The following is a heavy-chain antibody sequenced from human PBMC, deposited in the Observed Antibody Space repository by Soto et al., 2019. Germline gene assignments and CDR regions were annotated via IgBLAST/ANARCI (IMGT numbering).Heavy chain of an antibody. CDR1: GFTISSNY. J-gene: IGHJ4*02. CDR3: AKDYWGTNIIFDC. D-gene: IGHD7-27*01. V-gene: IGHV3-53*01. Sequence: GGSLRLSCAASGFTISSNYMTWVRQAPGKGLEWVSVIYSGGSTYYADFVKGRFTISRDNSKNTLYLQMNSLRAEDTAVYYCAKDYWGTNIIFDCWGQGSLVSVSS. CDR2: IYSGGST.